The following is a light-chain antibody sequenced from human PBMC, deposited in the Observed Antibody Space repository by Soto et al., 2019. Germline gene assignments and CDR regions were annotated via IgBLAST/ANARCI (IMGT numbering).Light chain of an antibody. Sequence: EIVLTQSPGTLSLSPGERATFSCRASQSVSSNYLAWYQQKPGQAPRLLIYGAFKRATGIPARFSGSGSGTEFTLTISSLQSEDFAVYYCQQYNDWPPWTFGQGTKVDIK. V-gene: IGKV3D-15*01. J-gene: IGKJ1*01. CDR1: QSVSSN. CDR2: GAF. CDR3: QQYNDWPPWT.